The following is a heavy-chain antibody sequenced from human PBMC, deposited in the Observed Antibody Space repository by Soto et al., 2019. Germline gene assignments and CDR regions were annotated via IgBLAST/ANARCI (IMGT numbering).Heavy chain of an antibody. CDR2: ISAYNGNT. D-gene: IGHD4-17*01. Sequence: ASVKVSCKASGYTFTSYGISWVRQAPGQGLEWMGWISAYNGNTNYAQKLQGRVTMTTDTSTSTAYMELRSLRSDDTAVYYCARSVFPPLYGDYDSGWFDPWGQGTLVTVSS. J-gene: IGHJ5*02. V-gene: IGHV1-18*01. CDR1: GYTFTSYG. CDR3: ARSVFPPLYGDYDSGWFDP.